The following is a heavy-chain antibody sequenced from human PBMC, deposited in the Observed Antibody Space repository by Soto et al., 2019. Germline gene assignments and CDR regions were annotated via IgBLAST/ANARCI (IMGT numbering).Heavy chain of an antibody. Sequence: QVQLVESGGGVVQPGTSLRLSCVASGFPFTTYGMHWVREGPGKGLEWVAVISFDGSNKYYADSVKGRFTISRDNSKNTLFLQMNSLRPEDTALYYCVGGQYYSDYRGQGTLVTVSS. CDR3: VGGQYYSDY. D-gene: IGHD3-10*01. CDR1: GFPFTTYG. CDR2: ISFDGSNK. J-gene: IGHJ4*02. V-gene: IGHV3-30*03.